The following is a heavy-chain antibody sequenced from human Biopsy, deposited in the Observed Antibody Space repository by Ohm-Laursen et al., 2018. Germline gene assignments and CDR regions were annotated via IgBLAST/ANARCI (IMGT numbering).Heavy chain of an antibody. Sequence: SGTLSLTCAVSGGSISNNNYYWGWIRQPPGKGLEWIGSIFYRGSTHYKPSLKGRVNISVDTSKNQFSLKLNSVTAADTAVYYCARDYDTSGYYYVSWGQGTLVTVSS. D-gene: IGHD3-22*01. V-gene: IGHV4-39*01. CDR2: IFYRGST. CDR3: ARDYDTSGYYYVS. CDR1: GGSISNNNYY. J-gene: IGHJ5*02.